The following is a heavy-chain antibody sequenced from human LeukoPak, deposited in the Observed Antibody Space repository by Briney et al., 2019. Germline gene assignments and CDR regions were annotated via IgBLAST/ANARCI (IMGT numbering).Heavy chain of an antibody. V-gene: IGHV3-21*01. CDR3: ARSEAVAGGGGHDY. CDR1: GFTFSSYS. J-gene: IGHJ4*02. CDR2: ISSSSSYI. D-gene: IGHD6-19*01. Sequence: KSGGSLRLSCAASGFTFSSYSMNWVRQAPGKGLEWVSSISSSSSYIYYADSVKGRFTISRDNAKNSLYLQMNSLRAEDRAVYYCARSEAVAGGGGHDYWGQGTLVTVSS.